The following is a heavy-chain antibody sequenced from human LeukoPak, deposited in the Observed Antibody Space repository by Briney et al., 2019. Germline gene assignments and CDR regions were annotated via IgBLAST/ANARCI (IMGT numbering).Heavy chain of an antibody. D-gene: IGHD3-22*01. CDR2: ISPSGGST. Sequence: ASVKVSCKAFGYTFTSNYMHWVRQAPGQGPEWMGVISPSGGSTTYAQKFQGRVTLTRDMSTSTDYLELSSLRSEDTAVYYCARGPYDSSGYRFDYWGQGTLVTVSS. V-gene: IGHV1-46*01. J-gene: IGHJ4*02. CDR3: ARGPYDSSGYRFDY. CDR1: GYTFTSNY.